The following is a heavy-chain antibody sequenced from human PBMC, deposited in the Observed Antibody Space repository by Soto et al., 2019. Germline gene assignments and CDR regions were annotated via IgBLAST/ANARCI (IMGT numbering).Heavy chain of an antibody. Sequence: EVQLVESGGGLVHPGRSLRLSCVASGFILDDHVMHWVRQVPGKGLEWVGHITWDGYSIGYGGSVRGRFTISRDNAKNTLYLQMNSLRPEDTALYYCARSWSGSTSGRVDVWGQGTTVTVSS. CDR3: ARSWSGSTSGRVDV. CDR2: ITWDGYSI. CDR1: GFILDDHV. D-gene: IGHD3-3*01. J-gene: IGHJ6*02. V-gene: IGHV3-9*01.